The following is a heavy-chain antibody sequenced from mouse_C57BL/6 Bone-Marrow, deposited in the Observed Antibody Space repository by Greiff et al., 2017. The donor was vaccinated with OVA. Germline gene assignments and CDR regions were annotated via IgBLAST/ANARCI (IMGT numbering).Heavy chain of an antibody. CDR1: GYTFTDYE. CDR2: IDPETGGT. CDR3: TRGIQLGFDY. D-gene: IGHD4-1*02. Sequence: VQLQESGAELVRPGASVTLSCKASGYTFTDYEMHWVTQTPVHGLDWIGAIDPETGGTAYNQKFKGKAILTADKSSSTAYMELRSLTSEDSAVYYCTRGIQLGFDYWGQGTTLTVSS. V-gene: IGHV1-15*01. J-gene: IGHJ2*01.